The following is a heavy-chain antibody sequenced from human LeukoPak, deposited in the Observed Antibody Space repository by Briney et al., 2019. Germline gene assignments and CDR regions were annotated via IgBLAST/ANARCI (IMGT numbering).Heavy chain of an antibody. J-gene: IGHJ3*02. D-gene: IGHD3-22*01. Sequence: SETLSLTCTGSGGSIISNNHYWGWTRQPPGKGLEWFGSISYSGGTAYNPSLRSRVTISVDTSKNQFSLKVNSVTAADTAVYYCAREVEYYDSSGYRPHAFDIWGQGTLVTVSA. V-gene: IGHV4-39*02. CDR1: GGSIISNNHY. CDR3: AREVEYYDSSGYRPHAFDI. CDR2: ISYSGGT.